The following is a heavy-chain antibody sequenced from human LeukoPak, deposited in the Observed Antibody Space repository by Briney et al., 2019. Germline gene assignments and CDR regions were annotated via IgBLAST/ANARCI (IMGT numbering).Heavy chain of an antibody. CDR3: ARDMRCSSTSCYPRRANNWFDP. J-gene: IGHJ5*02. CDR1: GFTFSSYA. CDR2: IYYSGST. V-gene: IGHV4-30-4*01. D-gene: IGHD2-2*01. Sequence: LRLSCAASGFTFSSYAMSWVRQPPGKGLEWIGYIYYSGSTYYNPSLKSRVTISVDTSKNQFSLKLSSVTAADTAVYYCARDMRCSSTSCYPRRANNWFDPWGQGTLVTVSS.